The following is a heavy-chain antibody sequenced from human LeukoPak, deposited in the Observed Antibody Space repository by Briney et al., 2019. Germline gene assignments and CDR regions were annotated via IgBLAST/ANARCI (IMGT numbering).Heavy chain of an antibody. Sequence: GGSLRLSCAASGFTFSSYAMHWVRQAPGKGLEWVAVISYDGSNKYYADSVKGRFTISRDNSKNTLYLQMNSLRAEDTAVYYCAKPAISSRGWYYDYWGQGTLVTVSS. CDR1: GFTFSSYA. CDR2: ISYDGSNK. CDR3: AKPAISSRGWYYDY. J-gene: IGHJ4*02. V-gene: IGHV3-30*04. D-gene: IGHD6-19*01.